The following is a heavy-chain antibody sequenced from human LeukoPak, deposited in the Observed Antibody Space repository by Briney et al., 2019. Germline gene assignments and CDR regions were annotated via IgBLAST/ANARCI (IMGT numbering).Heavy chain of an antibody. CDR2: IYPGDSDT. V-gene: IGHV5-51*01. CDR1: GYNFGTSW. CDR3: ARQIVPAPNWFDP. Sequence: GESLKISCKGSGYNFGTSWIGWVRQMPGKGLEWMGIIYPGDSDTRYTPSFQGQVTISVDKSITTAYLQWSSLKASDTAIYYCARQIVPAPNWFDPWGQGTLVTVSS. D-gene: IGHD2-2*01. J-gene: IGHJ5*02.